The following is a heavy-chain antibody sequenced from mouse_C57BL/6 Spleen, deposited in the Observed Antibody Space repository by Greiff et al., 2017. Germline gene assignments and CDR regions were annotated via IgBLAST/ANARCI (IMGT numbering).Heavy chain of an antibody. CDR1: GFTFSSYA. CDR3: TRDPVGRGYFDY. Sequence: EVQRVESGEGLVKPGGSLKLSCAASGFTFSSYAMSWVRQTPEKRLEWVAYISSGGDYIYYADTVKGRFTISRDNARNTLYLQMSSLKSEDTAMYYCTRDPVGRGYFDYWGQGTTLTVSS. CDR2: ISSGGDYI. D-gene: IGHD4-1*01. V-gene: IGHV5-9-1*02. J-gene: IGHJ2*01.